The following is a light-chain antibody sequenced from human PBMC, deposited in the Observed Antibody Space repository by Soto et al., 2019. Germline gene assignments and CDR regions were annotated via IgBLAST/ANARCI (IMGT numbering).Light chain of an antibody. CDR1: QGIRND. CDR2: AAS. CDR3: LQDYIYTPT. V-gene: IGKV1-6*01. Sequence: AIQMSQSPSSLSASVGDRVTITCRASQGIRNDLGWYQQKPGKAPKLLIYAASSLETGVPSRFSGSGSGTDFTLTISSLQPEDFATYYCLQDYIYTPTFGQGTKLEIK. J-gene: IGKJ2*01.